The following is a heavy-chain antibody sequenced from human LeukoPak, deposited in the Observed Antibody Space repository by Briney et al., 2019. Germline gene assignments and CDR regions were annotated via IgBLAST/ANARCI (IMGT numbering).Heavy chain of an antibody. J-gene: IGHJ4*02. CDR1: GFTFSSYE. CDR3: ARDPHTRGWRFVG. CDR2: IDGSGSTI. D-gene: IGHD5-12*01. Sequence: PGGSLRLSCAASGFTFSSYEMNWVRQAPGKGLEWVSYIDGSGSTIYYSDSVKGRFTTSRDNAKNSLQLQMNSLRAEDTAVYYCARDPHTRGWRFVGWGQGTLVTVSS. V-gene: IGHV3-48*03.